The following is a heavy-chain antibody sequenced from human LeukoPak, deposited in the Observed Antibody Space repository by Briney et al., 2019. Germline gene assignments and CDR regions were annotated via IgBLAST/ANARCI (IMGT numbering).Heavy chain of an antibody. Sequence: PGGSLRLSCAASAFTFSNYWMNWVRQAPGKGLEWVASIKQDGSEKYYVDSVKGRFTISRDNAKNSLYLQMNTLRAEDTAVYYCLRDRGYSNYDCWGQGTLVTVSS. V-gene: IGHV3-7*01. CDR3: LRDRGYSNYDC. J-gene: IGHJ4*02. CDR2: IKQDGSEK. CDR1: AFTFSNYW. D-gene: IGHD6-13*01.